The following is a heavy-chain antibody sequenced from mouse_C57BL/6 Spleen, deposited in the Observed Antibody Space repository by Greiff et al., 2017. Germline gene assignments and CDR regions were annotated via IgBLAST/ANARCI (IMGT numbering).Heavy chain of an antibody. CDR3: AREGYYGGYAMDY. CDR1: GFTFSSYG. J-gene: IGHJ4*01. D-gene: IGHD1-1*01. CDR2: ISSGGSYT. Sequence: EVKLVESGGDLVEPGGSLKLSCAASGFTFSSYGMSWVRQTPDKRLEWVATISSGGSYTYYPDSVKGRFTISRDNAKNTLYLQMSSLKSEDTAMYYCAREGYYGGYAMDYWGQGTSVTVSS. V-gene: IGHV5-6*01.